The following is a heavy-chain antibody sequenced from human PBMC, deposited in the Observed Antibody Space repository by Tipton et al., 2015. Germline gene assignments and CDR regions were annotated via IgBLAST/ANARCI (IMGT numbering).Heavy chain of an antibody. CDR2: IDYSGTK. J-gene: IGHJ6*02. D-gene: IGHD5-24*01. V-gene: IGHV4-59*01. CDR3: ARDLEHGMDV. CDR1: SDSISKYY. Sequence: TLSLTCSVSSDSISKYYWTWIRQPPGKGLEWIGNIDYSGTKNYNPSLKSRVTISPDTSKNQFSLKLSSVTAADTAVYYCARDLEHGMDVWGQGTTVTVSS.